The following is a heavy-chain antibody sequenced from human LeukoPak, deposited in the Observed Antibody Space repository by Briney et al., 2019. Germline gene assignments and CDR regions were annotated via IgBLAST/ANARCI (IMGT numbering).Heavy chain of an antibody. V-gene: IGHV3-30*18. CDR3: AKDLIAAADYFDY. CDR1: GFTFSSYG. J-gene: IGHJ4*02. Sequence: PGGSLRLSCAASGFTFSSYGMHWVRQAPGKGLEWVAVISYDGSNKYYADSVKGRFTISRDNSKYTLYLQMNSLRAEDTAVYYCAKDLIAAADYFDYWGQGTLVTVSS. D-gene: IGHD6-13*01. CDR2: ISYDGSNK.